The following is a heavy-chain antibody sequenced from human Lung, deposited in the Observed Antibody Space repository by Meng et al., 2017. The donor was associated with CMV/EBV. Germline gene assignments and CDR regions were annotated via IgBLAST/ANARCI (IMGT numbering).Heavy chain of an antibody. J-gene: IGHJ3*02. D-gene: IGHD2-2*01. CDR3: ARNRLYQPLWGDALDI. V-gene: IGHV3-21*06. CDR1: GFSFSTYT. CDR2: FSSSRSYI. Sequence: LKIPXPRSGFSFSTYTLHWVRQAPGKGLEGVASFSSSRSYINHADPVKGRFTISRHNAKDSLYLQMSSLRAEDTAVYYCARNRLYQPLWGDALDIWAQETMATVSS.